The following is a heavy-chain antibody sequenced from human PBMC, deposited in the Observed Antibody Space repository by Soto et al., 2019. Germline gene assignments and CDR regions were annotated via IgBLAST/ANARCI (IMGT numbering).Heavy chain of an antibody. CDR3: ARQDFWSGYYVDWFDP. Sequence: SETRSLTCTVSGGSISSSSYYWGWIRQPPGKGLEWIGSIYYSGSTYYNPSLKSRVTISVDTSKNQFSLKLSSVTAADTAVYYCARQDFWSGYYVDWFDPWGQGTLVTVSS. D-gene: IGHD3-3*01. CDR2: IYYSGST. CDR1: GGSISSSSYY. V-gene: IGHV4-39*01. J-gene: IGHJ5*02.